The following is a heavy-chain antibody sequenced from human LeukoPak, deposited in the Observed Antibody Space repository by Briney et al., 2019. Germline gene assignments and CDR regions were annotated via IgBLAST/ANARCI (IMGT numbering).Heavy chain of an antibody. CDR3: ARELGADMDV. V-gene: IGHV1-2*02. CDR1: RYSLTFSY. D-gene: IGHD3-16*01. J-gene: IGHJ6*03. CDR2: INPNSGGT. Sequence: GASVKVSCQCARYSLTFSYNDWLRQAPGQGLAWMGWINPNSGGTNYAQKFQGRVTMTRDTSISTAYMELSRLRSDDTAVYYCARELGADMDVWGKGTTVTVSS.